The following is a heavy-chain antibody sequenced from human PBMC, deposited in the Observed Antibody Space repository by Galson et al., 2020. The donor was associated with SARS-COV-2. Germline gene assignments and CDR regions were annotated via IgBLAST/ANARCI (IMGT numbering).Heavy chain of an antibody. CDR1: GGPISSYY. CDR3: ARGASRTIAVFDY. V-gene: IGHV4-59*01. CDR2: IYYSGST. D-gene: IGHD6-19*01. J-gene: IGHJ4*02. Sequence: SETLSLTCTVSGGPISSYYWSWLRQPPGKGLEWIGYIYYSGSTNYNPSLKSRVTISVDTSKNQFSLKLSSVTAADTAVYYCARGASRTIAVFDYWGQGTLVTVSS.